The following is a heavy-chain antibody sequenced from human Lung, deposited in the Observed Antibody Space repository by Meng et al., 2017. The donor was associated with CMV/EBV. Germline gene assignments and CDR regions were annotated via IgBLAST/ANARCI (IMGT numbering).Heavy chain of an antibody. CDR3: VRVSGDFSGSRFPHYYDGMDV. CDR1: GWTFTDYY. Sequence: SETLSLTXAVYGWTFTDYYWSWIRQPQEKGLEWMGEINHSGSTNYNLSLKSRVTISVDRSKNQISLKLNSVTAADTAVYYCVRVSGDFSGSRFPHYYDGMDVWGQGTTVTVSS. V-gene: IGHV4-34*01. J-gene: IGHJ6*02. CDR2: INHSGST. D-gene: IGHD3-3*01.